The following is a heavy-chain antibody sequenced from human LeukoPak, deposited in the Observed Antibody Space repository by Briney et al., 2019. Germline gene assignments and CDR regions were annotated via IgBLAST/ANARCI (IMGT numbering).Heavy chain of an antibody. CDR3: ARSYYYGSGSYTPFDY. J-gene: IGHJ4*02. Sequence: GGSLRLSCAASGFTFSSYSMNWVRQAPGKGLEWVSYISSSSSTIYYADSVKGRFTISRDNAKNSLYLQMNSLRAEDTAVYYCARSYYYGSGSYTPFDYWGQGTLVTVSS. V-gene: IGHV3-48*04. CDR1: GFTFSSYS. D-gene: IGHD3-10*01. CDR2: ISSSSSTI.